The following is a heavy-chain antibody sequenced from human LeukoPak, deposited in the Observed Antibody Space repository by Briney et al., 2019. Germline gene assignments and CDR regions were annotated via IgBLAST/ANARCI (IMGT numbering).Heavy chain of an antibody. CDR3: ARGYYYGSGSYSDY. CDR1: GFTFSSYE. V-gene: IGHV3-48*03. Sequence: GGSLRLFCAASGFTFSSYEMNWVRQAPGKGLECVSYISSSGSTIYYADSVKGRFTISRDNAKNSLYLQMNSLRAEDTAVYYCARGYYYGSGSYSDYWGQGTLVTVSS. J-gene: IGHJ4*02. CDR2: ISSSGSTI. D-gene: IGHD3-10*01.